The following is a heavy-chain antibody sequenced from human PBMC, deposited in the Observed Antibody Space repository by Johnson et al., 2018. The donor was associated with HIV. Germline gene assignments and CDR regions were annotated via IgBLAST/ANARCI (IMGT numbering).Heavy chain of an antibody. V-gene: IGHV3-30*02. D-gene: IGHD3-16*01. J-gene: IGHJ3*02. Sequence: QVQLVESGGGVVQPGGSLRLSCVASGFTFSSYGMHWVRQAPGKGLEWVTFIRYDGTNKYYVDSVKGRFTISRDNSKNTLDLQMKRLRAEDTAVFYCARDRYYGLAWGWAFDIWGQGTMVTVSS. CDR2: IRYDGTNK. CDR1: GFTFSSYG. CDR3: ARDRYYGLAWGWAFDI.